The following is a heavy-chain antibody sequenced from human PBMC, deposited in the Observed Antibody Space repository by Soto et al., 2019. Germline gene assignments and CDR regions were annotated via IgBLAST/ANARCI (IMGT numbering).Heavy chain of an antibody. CDR3: GRDSHCIGGNCPKGGFDM. J-gene: IGHJ3*02. V-gene: IGHV5-51*01. CDR2: IYPGNSNT. Sequence: LPISCKGSAHGFSIHWAAWLRERPGKGQEWVRFIYPGNSNTMYSPSFQGHVTISADTALSTTYLQWDTLKPSDTAMCFCGRDSHCIGGNCPKGGFDMWGQGRMVTMSS. D-gene: IGHD2-15*01. CDR1: AHGFSIHW.